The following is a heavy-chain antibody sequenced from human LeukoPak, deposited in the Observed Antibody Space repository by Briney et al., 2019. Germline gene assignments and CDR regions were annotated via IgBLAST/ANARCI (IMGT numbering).Heavy chain of an antibody. CDR3: ARVEGLLLYYYGMDV. V-gene: IGHV1-18*01. CDR1: GYTFTSYG. Sequence: ASVKVSCKASGYTFTSYGISWVRQAPGQGLEWMGWISAYNGNTNYAQKLQGRVTMTTDTSTSTAYMELRSLRSDDTAVYYCARVEGLLLYYYGMDVWGQGTTVTVSS. CDR2: ISAYNGNT. J-gene: IGHJ6*02. D-gene: IGHD2-21*01.